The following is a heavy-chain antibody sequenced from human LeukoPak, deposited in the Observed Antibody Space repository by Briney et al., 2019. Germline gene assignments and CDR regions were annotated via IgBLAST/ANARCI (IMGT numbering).Heavy chain of an antibody. D-gene: IGHD2-15*01. CDR2: ISAYNGNT. V-gene: IGHV1-18*01. J-gene: IGHJ5*02. CDR3: ARGLRMGSGGSLNWFDP. Sequence: ASVKVSCKASGYTFTSYGISWVRQAPGQGLEWMGWISAYNGNTNYAQKLQGRVTMTTDTSTSTAYMELRSLRSDDTAVYYCARGLRMGSGGSLNWFDPWGQGTLVTVSS. CDR1: GYTFTSYG.